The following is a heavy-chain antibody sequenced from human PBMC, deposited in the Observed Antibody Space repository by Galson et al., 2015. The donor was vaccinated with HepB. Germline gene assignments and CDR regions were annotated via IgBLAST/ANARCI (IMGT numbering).Heavy chain of an antibody. Sequence: SLRLSCAASGFTFRSYSMHWVRQAPGKGLEWVAVISHDGRNEYYADSVKGRFTISRDSSKNTLYIQMNSLRTEDSAVYYCAKDSAYYYYYMDVWGKGTPVTVSS. J-gene: IGHJ6*03. CDR2: ISHDGRNE. V-gene: IGHV3-30*18. CDR1: GFTFRSYS. CDR3: AKDSAYYYYYMDV.